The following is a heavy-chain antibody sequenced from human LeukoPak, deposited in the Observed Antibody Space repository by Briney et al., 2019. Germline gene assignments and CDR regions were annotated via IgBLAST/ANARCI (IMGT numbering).Heavy chain of an antibody. CDR2: IYHSGST. V-gene: IGHV4-38-2*02. D-gene: IGHD3-3*01. Sequence: PSEALSLTCTVSSYSISSGYYWGWIRQPPGKGREWIGSIYHSGSTYYNPSLKRRVTISVDTSKNQFSLKLSSVTTADTAVYYCARVPHGETIFGVVLYWFDPWGQGTLVTVFS. CDR1: SYSISSGYY. CDR3: ARVPHGETIFGVVLYWFDP. J-gene: IGHJ5*02.